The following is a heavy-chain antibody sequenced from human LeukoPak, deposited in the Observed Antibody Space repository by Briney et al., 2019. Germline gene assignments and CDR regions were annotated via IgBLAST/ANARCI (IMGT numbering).Heavy chain of an antibody. CDR2: IIPIFGTA. J-gene: IGHJ4*02. CDR3: ARSIAVAGPAEDYFDY. V-gene: IGHV1-69*05. D-gene: IGHD6-19*01. Sequence: SVKVSCKASGGAFSSYAISWVRQAPGQGLEWMGRIIPIFGTANYAQKFQGRVTITTDESTSTAYMELSSLRSEDTALYYCARSIAVAGPAEDYFDYWGQGTLVTVSS. CDR1: GGAFSSYA.